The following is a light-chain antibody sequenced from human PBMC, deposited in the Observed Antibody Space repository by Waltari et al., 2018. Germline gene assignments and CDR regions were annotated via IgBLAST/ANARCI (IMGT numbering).Light chain of an antibody. CDR1: VSDVGHYAF. Sequence: QSALTQPASLPGSPGQSIAISGSGTVSDVGHYAFVSWYTQHPGKAPHLIIYEVRNRPSAISNRFSASKSGNTSSMTISGLQAEDEADYYCTSYTTSSAPGVFGTGTRVTVL. CDR2: EVR. V-gene: IGLV2-14*01. J-gene: IGLJ1*01. CDR3: TSYTTSSAPGV.